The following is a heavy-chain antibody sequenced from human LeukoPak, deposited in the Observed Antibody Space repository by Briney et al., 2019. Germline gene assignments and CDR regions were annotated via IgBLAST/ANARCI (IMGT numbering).Heavy chain of an antibody. D-gene: IGHD5-12*01. CDR1: GITFRSYG. V-gene: IGHV3-33*08. CDR2: IWYDGSNK. CDR3: ARDPLSGDGGMDV. J-gene: IGHJ6*02. Sequence: GGSLRLSCAASGITFRSYGMHWVRQAPGKGLEWVAVIWYDGSNKYYADSVKGRFTISRDNSKNTLYLQMNSLRAEDTAVYYCARDPLSGDGGMDVWGQGTTVTVSS.